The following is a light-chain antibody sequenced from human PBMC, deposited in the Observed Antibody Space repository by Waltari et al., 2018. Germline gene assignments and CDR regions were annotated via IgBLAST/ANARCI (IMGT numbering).Light chain of an antibody. CDR3: HQYYNWPQT. V-gene: IGKV3-15*01. J-gene: IGKJ1*01. Sequence: EIVMTQSPATLSVSPGKRATLYCRASENVDNKLAWYQLKTGEAPRLLVYNTFIRATDIPSRFSGSGSGTEFILTISSLQSEDLAVYSCHQYYNWPQTFGQGTKVEIK. CDR1: ENVDNK. CDR2: NTF.